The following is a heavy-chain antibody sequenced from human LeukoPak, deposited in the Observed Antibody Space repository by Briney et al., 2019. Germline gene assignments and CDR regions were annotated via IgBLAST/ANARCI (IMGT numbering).Heavy chain of an antibody. D-gene: IGHD1-26*01. Sequence: SETLSLTCSVSGGSTTSYYWGWVLQPAGKGLEWIGRKDSIGSTHYNPSLKSRITMSIDTSKNEFSLSVRSVTAADTAVYFCARQGYTASYYFLDYWSQGTLVTVSS. CDR3: ARQGYTASYYFLDY. CDR2: KDSIGST. CDR1: GGSTTSYY. J-gene: IGHJ4*02. V-gene: IGHV4-4*07.